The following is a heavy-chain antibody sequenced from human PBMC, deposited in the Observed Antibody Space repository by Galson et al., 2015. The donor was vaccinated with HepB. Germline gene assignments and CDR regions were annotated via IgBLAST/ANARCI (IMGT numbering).Heavy chain of an antibody. CDR1: GFTFSSYS. CDR3: ARVIYDSSGYSDY. D-gene: IGHD3-22*01. CDR2: ISSSSSTI. J-gene: IGHJ4*02. Sequence: SLRLSCAASGFTFSSYSMNWVRQAPGKGLEWVSYISSSSSTIYYADSVKGRFTISRDNAKNSLYLQMNSLRAEDTAVYYCARVIYDSSGYSDYWGQGTLVTVSS. V-gene: IGHV3-48*04.